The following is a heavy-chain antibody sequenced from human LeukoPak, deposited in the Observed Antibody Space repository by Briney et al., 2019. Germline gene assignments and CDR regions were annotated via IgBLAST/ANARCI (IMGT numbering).Heavy chain of an antibody. J-gene: IGHJ6*02. Sequence: GGSLRLSCAASGFTFSSYSMNWVRQAPGKGLEWVSSISSSSSYIYYADSVKGRFTISRDNAKNSLYLQMNGLRAEDTAVYYCARDDPINYYGMDVWGQGTTVTVSS. D-gene: IGHD2-21*01. CDR2: ISSSSSYI. V-gene: IGHV3-21*01. CDR3: ARDDPINYYGMDV. CDR1: GFTFSSYS.